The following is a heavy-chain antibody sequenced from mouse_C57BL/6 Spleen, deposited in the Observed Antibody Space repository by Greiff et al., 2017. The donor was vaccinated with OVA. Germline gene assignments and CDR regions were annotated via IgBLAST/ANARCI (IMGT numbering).Heavy chain of an antibody. J-gene: IGHJ1*03. D-gene: IGHD6-1*01. Sequence: EVQLQQPGAELVRPGSSVKMSCKTSGYTFTSYGINWVKQRPGQGLEWIGYIYTGNGYTEYNEKFKGKATLTSDTSSSTAYMQLSSLTSEDSAVYFCARALCSSIRYFDVWGTGTTVTVSS. CDR1: GYTFTSYG. V-gene: IGHV1-58*01. CDR2: IYTGNGYT. CDR3: ARALCSSIRYFDV.